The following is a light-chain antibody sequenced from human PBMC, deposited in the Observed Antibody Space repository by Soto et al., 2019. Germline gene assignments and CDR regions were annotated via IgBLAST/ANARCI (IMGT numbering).Light chain of an antibody. CDR1: SSDVGGYNY. CDR2: DVS. V-gene: IGLV2-14*03. CDR3: NSYTSRSTYV. J-gene: IGLJ1*01. Sequence: QSALTQPASVSGSPGQSITISCTGTSSDVGGYNYVSWYQHHPGEAPKVMIYDVSNRPSGISNRFSGSKSGNTASLTISGLQAEDEADYYCNSYTSRSTYVFGTGTKVTVL.